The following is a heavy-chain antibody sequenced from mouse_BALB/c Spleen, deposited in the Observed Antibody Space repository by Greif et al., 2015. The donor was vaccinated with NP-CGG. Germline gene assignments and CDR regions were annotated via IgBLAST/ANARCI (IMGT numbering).Heavy chain of an antibody. CDR2: ISSGGSYS. J-gene: IGHJ4*01. V-gene: IGHV5-6*01. CDR1: GFTFSSYG. CDR3: ASVTAAYAMDY. Sequence: EVKLMESGGDLVKPGGSLKLSCAASGFTFSSYGMSWVRQTPDKRLEWVATISSGGSYSYYPDSVKGRFTISRDNAKNTLYLQMSSLKSEDTAMYYCASVTAAYAMDYWGQGTSVTVSS. D-gene: IGHD1-2*01.